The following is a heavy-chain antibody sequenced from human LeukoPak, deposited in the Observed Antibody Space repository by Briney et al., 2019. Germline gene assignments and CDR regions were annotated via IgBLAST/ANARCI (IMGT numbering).Heavy chain of an antibody. V-gene: IGHV3-74*01. Sequence: GGSLRLSCAASGFTFSSFWMYWVRHAPGKGLVWVSRINSDGGSTTYADSVKGRFTISRDNAKNTVYLQMNSLRAEDTAVYYCARRRERGASDAFAFWGQGTMVTVSS. D-gene: IGHD3-16*01. CDR2: INSDGGST. CDR3: ARRRERGASDAFAF. CDR1: GFTFSSFW. J-gene: IGHJ3*01.